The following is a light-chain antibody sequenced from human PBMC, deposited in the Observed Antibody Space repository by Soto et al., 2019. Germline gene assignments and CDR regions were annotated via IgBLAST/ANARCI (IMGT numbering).Light chain of an antibody. J-gene: IGLJ1*01. CDR3: QSYDSSLSGYV. CDR2: GNS. Sequence: QAVVTQPPSVSGAPGQRVTISCTGSSSNIGAGYGVHWYQQLPGTAPKLLIYGNSNRPSGVPDRFSGSKSGTSASLAITGLQAEDEADYYCQSYDSSLSGYVFGTGTKVTV. V-gene: IGLV1-40*01. CDR1: SSNIGAGYG.